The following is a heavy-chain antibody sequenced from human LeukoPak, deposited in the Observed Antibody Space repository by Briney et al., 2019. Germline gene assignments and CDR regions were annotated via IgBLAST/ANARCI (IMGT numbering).Heavy chain of an antibody. CDR1: GFSLSTCGVG. CDR2: IYWDDDK. J-gene: IGHJ4*02. Sequence: SGPTLVNPTQTLTLTCTFSGFSLSTCGVGVGWIRQPPGKALEWLSLIYWDDDKRYSPSLNSRLTITKDTSKNQVVLTMTNMDPVDTATYYCALHSEVGVVNDYWGQGTLVTVSS. V-gene: IGHV2-5*02. D-gene: IGHD3-3*01. CDR3: ALHSEVGVVNDY.